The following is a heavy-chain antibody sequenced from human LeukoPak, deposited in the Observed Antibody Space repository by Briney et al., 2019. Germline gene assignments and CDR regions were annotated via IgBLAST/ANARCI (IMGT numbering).Heavy chain of an antibody. D-gene: IGHD3-3*01. CDR3: ARDRAAFGVVQVGY. CDR1: TFTFSRYW. V-gene: IGHV3-74*01. CDR2: INSDGTNT. J-gene: IGHJ4*02. Sequence: GGSLRLSCAASTFTFSRYWMHWVRQAPGKGLVWVSRINSDGTNTYYADSVKGRFTISRDNTKNTLYLQMNSLRTEDTAVYNCARDRAAFGVVQVGYWGQGTLVTVSS.